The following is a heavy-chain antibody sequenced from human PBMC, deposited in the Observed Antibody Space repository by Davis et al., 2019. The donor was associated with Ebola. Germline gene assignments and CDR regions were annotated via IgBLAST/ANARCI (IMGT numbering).Heavy chain of an antibody. CDR1: GFTFSSYW. D-gene: IGHD3-16*01. J-gene: IGHJ6*02. Sequence: GGSLRLSCAASGFTFSSYWMSWVRQAPGKGLEWVSSISSDSDYIYYADSAKGRFTISRDNAKNSLYLQMNSLRAEDTAVYYCARDRPLDFFFGDYYGMDVWGQGTTVTVSS. V-gene: IGHV3-21*01. CDR2: ISSDSDYI. CDR3: ARDRPLDFFFGDYYGMDV.